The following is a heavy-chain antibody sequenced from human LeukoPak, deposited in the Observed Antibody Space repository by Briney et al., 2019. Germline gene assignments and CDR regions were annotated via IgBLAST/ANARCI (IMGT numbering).Heavy chain of an antibody. V-gene: IGHV4-4*07. J-gene: IGHJ5*02. CDR1: VGSISSYY. CDR3: ARDRVEWLPPSSYNWFDP. CDR2: IYTIGST. D-gene: IGHD3-3*01. Sequence: SETLSLTCTVSVGSISSYYWSWLRQPAGKGLEWIGRIYTIGSTYYNPSLKSRVTMSVDTSKNQFSLKLSSVTAADTAVYYCARDRVEWLPPSSYNWFDPWGQGTLVTVSS.